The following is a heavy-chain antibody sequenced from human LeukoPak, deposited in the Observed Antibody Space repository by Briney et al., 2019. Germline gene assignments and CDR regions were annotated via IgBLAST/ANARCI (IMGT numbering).Heavy chain of an antibody. Sequence: PSQTLSLTCTVSGGSISSGGYYWSWIRQPPGKGLEWIGYIYYSGSTNYNPSLKSRVTISVDTSKNQFSLKLSSVTAADTAVYYCARLKPGSGYFDYWAREPWSPSPQ. J-gene: IGHJ4*02. CDR3: ARLKPGSGYFDY. CDR1: GGSISSGGYY. V-gene: IGHV4-61*08. CDR2: IYYSGST. D-gene: IGHD6-19*01.